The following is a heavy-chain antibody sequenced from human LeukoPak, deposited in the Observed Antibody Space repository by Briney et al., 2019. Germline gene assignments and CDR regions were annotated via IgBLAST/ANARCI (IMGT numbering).Heavy chain of an antibody. Sequence: GESLKISCKGSGYSFTDYWIGWVRQMPGKGLEWMGIISPDGSDTRYSPSFQGQVTISADKSITTAYLQWSSLKASDTAMYYCARLTSSWSFDYWGQGTLVTVSS. CDR2: ISPDGSDT. J-gene: IGHJ4*02. CDR3: ARLTSSWSFDY. CDR1: GYSFTDYW. V-gene: IGHV5-51*01. D-gene: IGHD6-13*01.